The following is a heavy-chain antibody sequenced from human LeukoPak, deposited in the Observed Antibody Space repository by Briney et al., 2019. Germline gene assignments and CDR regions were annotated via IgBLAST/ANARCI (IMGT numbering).Heavy chain of an antibody. J-gene: IGHJ4*02. Sequence: SETLSLTCAVYGGSFSGYYWSWIRQPPGKGLEWIGEINHSGGANYNPSLKSRVTISVDTSKNQCSPQLSSVTAPDTAVYYCASETSSGWSQSVHYWGQGTLVTVSS. CDR2: INHSGGA. CDR3: ASETSSGWSQSVHY. D-gene: IGHD6-19*01. CDR1: GGSFSGYY. V-gene: IGHV4-34*01.